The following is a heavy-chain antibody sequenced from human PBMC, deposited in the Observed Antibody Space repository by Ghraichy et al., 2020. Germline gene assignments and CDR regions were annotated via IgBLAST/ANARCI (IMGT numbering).Heavy chain of an antibody. Sequence: GGSLRLSCAASGFTFDDYGLNWVRQSPGKGLEWVSGINWNSGSTAYADSVKGRFTISRDNAKNSLYLQMNSLRAEDTAFYYCARVYSNPRYSYIDVWGKGATVTVSS. J-gene: IGHJ6*03. CDR2: INWNSGST. D-gene: IGHD4-11*01. V-gene: IGHV3-20*04. CDR1: GFTFDDYG. CDR3: ARVYSNPRYSYIDV.